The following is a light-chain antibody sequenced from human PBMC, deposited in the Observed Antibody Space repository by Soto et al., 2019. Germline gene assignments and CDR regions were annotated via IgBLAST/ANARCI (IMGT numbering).Light chain of an antibody. CDR1: SSNIGSNY. J-gene: IGLJ2*01. V-gene: IGLV1-47*01. Sequence: QSVLTQPPSASGTAGKRVTISCSGSSSNIGSNYVHWYQQVPGAAPKLLIYKNNQRPSGVPDRFSGSKSGTSASLAISGLRSEDDADYYCATWDDSPSGPVFCGGTKLTVL. CDR2: KNN. CDR3: ATWDDSPSGPV.